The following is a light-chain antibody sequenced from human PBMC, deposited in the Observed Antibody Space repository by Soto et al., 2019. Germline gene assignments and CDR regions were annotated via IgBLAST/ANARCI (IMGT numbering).Light chain of an antibody. V-gene: IGLV1-44*01. CDR1: SSNIGSNT. CDR2: GIN. CDR3: AALDDSLNGYV. Sequence: QSVLTQPPSASGTPGQRVTISCSGSSSNIGSNTVNWYQQLPGTAPKLLIYGINQRPSGVPDRFSGSKSGTSASLAISGRQSEDEADYYCAALDDSLNGYVFGTGTKLTVL. J-gene: IGLJ1*01.